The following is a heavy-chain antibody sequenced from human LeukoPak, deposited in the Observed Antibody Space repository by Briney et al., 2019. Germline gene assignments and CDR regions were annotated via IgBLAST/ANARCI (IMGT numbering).Heavy chain of an antibody. J-gene: IGHJ3*02. V-gene: IGHV3-7*01. CDR1: GFTLRSHW. CDR3: ARDSEHSSSFAFDI. D-gene: IGHD6-13*01. CDR2: INQDGSEK. Sequence: PGGSLRLSCAASGFTLRSHWRSWVRQPPGRGLEGVANINQDGSEKHYVDYVKGRFTVSRDNAKNSLYLQMNSLRAEDTAMYYCARDSEHSSSFAFDIWGQGTMVTVSS.